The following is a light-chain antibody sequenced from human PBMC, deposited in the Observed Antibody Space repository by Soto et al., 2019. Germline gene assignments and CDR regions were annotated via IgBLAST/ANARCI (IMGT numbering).Light chain of an antibody. J-gene: IGKJ1*01. Sequence: DLQLTQSPSFLSASVGDRVTITCRASQGIANYLAWYQQKPGKAPNLLIYEVSSLQTGVPSRFSGSGSGTDFTLTISNLQPEDFATYYCQQLNSFPRTFGQGTKVEVK. CDR2: EVS. CDR1: QGIANY. V-gene: IGKV1-9*01. CDR3: QQLNSFPRT.